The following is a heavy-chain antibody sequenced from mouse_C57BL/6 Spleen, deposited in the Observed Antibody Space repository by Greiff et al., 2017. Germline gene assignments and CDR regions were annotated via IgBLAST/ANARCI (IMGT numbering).Heavy chain of an antibody. J-gene: IGHJ3*01. CDR3: AREGAYYYGSSAWFAY. CDR2: IYPGSGNT. V-gene: IGHV1-76*01. Sequence: VKLVESGAELVRPGASVKLSCKASGYTFTDYYINWVKQRPGQGLEWIARIYPGSGNTYYNEKFKGKATLTAEKSSSTAYMQLSSLTSEDSAVCFCAREGAYYYGSSAWFAYWGQGTLVTVSA. CDR1: GYTFTDYY. D-gene: IGHD1-1*01.